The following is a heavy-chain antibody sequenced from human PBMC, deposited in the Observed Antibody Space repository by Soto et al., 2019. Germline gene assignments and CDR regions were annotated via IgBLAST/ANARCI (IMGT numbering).Heavy chain of an antibody. V-gene: IGHV3-30-3*01. J-gene: IGHJ6*01. CDR3: ARSSPPYYYYGMDV. Sequence: QVQLVESGGGVVQPGRSLRLSCAASGFTFSSYAMHWVRQAPGKGLEWVAVISYDGSNKYYADSVKGRFTISRDNSKNTLYLQMNSLRAEDTAVYYCARSSPPYYYYGMDVW. CDR1: GFTFSSYA. D-gene: IGHD6-13*01. CDR2: ISYDGSNK.